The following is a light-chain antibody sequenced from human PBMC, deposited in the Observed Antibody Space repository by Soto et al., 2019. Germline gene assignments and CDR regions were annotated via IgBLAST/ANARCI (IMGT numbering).Light chain of an antibody. CDR2: GAS. CDR1: QSVSNN. J-gene: IGKJ2*01. V-gene: IGKV3-15*01. CDR3: QQYNNWPPVT. Sequence: EIVMTQSPATLSVSPGERATLSCRASQSVSNNLAWYQQKPGQTPRLLIYGASTRATGIPVRFSGSGSGTEFTLTISSLQSEDFAVYYCQQYNNWPPVTLGQGTKVDIK.